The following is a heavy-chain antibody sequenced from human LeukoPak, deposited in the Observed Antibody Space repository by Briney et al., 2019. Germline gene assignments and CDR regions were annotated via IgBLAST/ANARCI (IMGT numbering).Heavy chain of an antibody. CDR2: ISSYNGNT. D-gene: IGHD6-13*01. CDR1: GYTFINYG. J-gene: IGHJ4*02. V-gene: IGHV1-18*01. CDR3: ARDGFSSSWPYYFDF. Sequence: GASVKVSCKASGYTFINYGINWVRQAPGQGREWMGWISSYNGNTNYAQKFQGRVTMTTDTSTSTAYMELKSLRSDDTAVYHCARDGFSSSWPYYFDFWGQGSLVTVS.